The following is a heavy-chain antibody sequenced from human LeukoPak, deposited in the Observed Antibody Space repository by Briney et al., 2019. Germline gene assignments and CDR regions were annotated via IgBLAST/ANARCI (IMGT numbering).Heavy chain of an antibody. Sequence: PSETLSLTCTVSGGSISSYYWSWIRQPAGKGLEWIGRIYTSGSTNYNPSLKSRVTMSVDTSKNQFSLKLSSVTAADTAVYYCAAMTPDYYYYYMGVWGKGTTVTVSS. CDR2: IYTSGST. CDR3: AAMTPDYYYYYMGV. D-gene: IGHD4-11*01. V-gene: IGHV4-4*07. J-gene: IGHJ6*03. CDR1: GGSISSYY.